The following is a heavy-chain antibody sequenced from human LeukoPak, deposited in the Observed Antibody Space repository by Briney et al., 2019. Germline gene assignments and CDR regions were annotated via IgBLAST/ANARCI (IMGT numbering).Heavy chain of an antibody. J-gene: IGHJ4*02. Sequence: ASVKVSCKASGYTFTSYGISWVRQAPGQGLEWMGWISAYNGNTNYAQKLQGRVTMTTDTSTSTAYMELRSLRSDDTAVYYCARRADYYDSSGYSPPWYFDYWGQGTLVTVSS. CDR3: ARRADYYDSSGYSPPWYFDY. V-gene: IGHV1-18*01. CDR2: ISAYNGNT. CDR1: GYTFTSYG. D-gene: IGHD3-22*01.